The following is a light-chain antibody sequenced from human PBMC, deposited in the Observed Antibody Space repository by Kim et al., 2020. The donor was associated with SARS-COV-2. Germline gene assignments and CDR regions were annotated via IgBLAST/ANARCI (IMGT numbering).Light chain of an antibody. CDR1: QDIKNN. V-gene: IGKV1-16*02. CDR3: QQYKSDPVT. Sequence: ASVGDRVTMTCRASQDIKNNLVWFQQKPGKAPRSLIYAASSLQSGVPSKFSGSGSGTDFTLTISSLQPEDVATYYCQQYKSDPVTFGQGTRLEIK. CDR2: AAS. J-gene: IGKJ5*01.